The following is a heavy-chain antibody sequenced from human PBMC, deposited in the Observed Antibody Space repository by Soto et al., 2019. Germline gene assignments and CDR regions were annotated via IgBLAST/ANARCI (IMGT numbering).Heavy chain of an antibody. D-gene: IGHD5-12*01. Sequence: QVQLVHSGAEVKKPGASVRISCQASGYTFSHYHINWVRQAPGHGLDWIGILRLGGQATTDSQKFQGRVTMTRDTSTATLYMELRSLRSDDTAVYYCTRGPFSGYDSYFDYWGQGTLITVPS. J-gene: IGHJ4*02. CDR3: TRGPFSGYDSYFDY. CDR2: LRLGGQAT. CDR1: GYTFSHYH. V-gene: IGHV1-46*03.